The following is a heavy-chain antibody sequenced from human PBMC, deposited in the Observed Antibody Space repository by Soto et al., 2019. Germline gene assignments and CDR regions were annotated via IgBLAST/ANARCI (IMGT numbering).Heavy chain of an antibody. CDR3: ARGWSYHCTNGVCPRTRPYYYYMDV. Sequence: SETLSLTCAVYGGSFSGYYWSWIRQPPGKGLEWIGEINHSGSTNYNPSLKSRVTISVDTSKNQFSLKLSSVTAADTAVYYCARGWSYHCTNGVCPRTRPYYYYMDVWGKGTTVTVSS. V-gene: IGHV4-34*01. CDR1: GGSFSGYY. CDR2: INHSGST. J-gene: IGHJ6*03. D-gene: IGHD2-8*01.